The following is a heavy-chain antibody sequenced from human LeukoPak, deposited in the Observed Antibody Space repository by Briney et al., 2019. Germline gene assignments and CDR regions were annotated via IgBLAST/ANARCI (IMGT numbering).Heavy chain of an antibody. V-gene: IGHV3-23*01. D-gene: IGHD3-22*01. J-gene: IGHJ5*02. Sequence: PGGSPRLSCAASGFTFSSYAMSWVRQAPGKGLEWVSAISGSGGSTYYADSVKGRFTISRDNSKNTLYLQMNSLRAEDTAVYYCAKDRLDYYYDSSGYNNWFDPWGQGTLVTVSS. CDR1: GFTFSSYA. CDR3: AKDRLDYYYDSSGYNNWFDP. CDR2: ISGSGGST.